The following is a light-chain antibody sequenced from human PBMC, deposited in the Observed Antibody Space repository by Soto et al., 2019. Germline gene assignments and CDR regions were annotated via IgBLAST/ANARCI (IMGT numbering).Light chain of an antibody. CDR1: QSVSSY. J-gene: IGKJ2*01. V-gene: IGKV3-11*01. Sequence: EIVLTQSPATLSLSPGERATLSCRASQSVSSYLAWYQQKPGQAPRLLIYDASNRATGIPARFSGSGSGTDFTHTISSLEPEDCAVYYCQQRSNWPPYTFGQGTKLEIK. CDR3: QQRSNWPPYT. CDR2: DAS.